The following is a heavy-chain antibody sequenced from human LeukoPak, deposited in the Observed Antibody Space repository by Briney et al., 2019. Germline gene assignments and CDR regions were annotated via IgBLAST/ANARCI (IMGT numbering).Heavy chain of an antibody. V-gene: IGHV1-18*04. D-gene: IGHD2-2*01. CDR2: ISAYNGNT. J-gene: IGHJ6*04. Sequence: GASVKVSCKASGYTFTSYGISWVRQAPGQGLEWMGWISAYNGNTNYAQKLQGRVTMTTATSTSTAYMELRSLRSDDTAVYYCARDPAKRYCSSTSCYSRTQSYYYYGMDVWGKGTTVTVSS. CDR1: GYTFTSYG. CDR3: ARDPAKRYCSSTSCYSRTQSYYYYGMDV.